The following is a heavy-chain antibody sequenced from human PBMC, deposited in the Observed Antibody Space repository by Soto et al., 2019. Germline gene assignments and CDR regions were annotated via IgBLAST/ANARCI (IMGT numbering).Heavy chain of an antibody. V-gene: IGHV1-18*01. CDR1: GYTFTSYG. J-gene: IGHJ6*02. CDR3: ARDFYPPYVDTAQYGMDV. D-gene: IGHD5-18*01. CDR2: ISAYNGNT. Sequence: QVQLAQSGAEVKKPGASVKVSCKASGYTFTSYGISWVRQAPGQGLEWMGWISAYNGNTNYAQKLQGRVTMTTDTSTSTAYMELRSLRSDDTAVYYCARDFYPPYVDTAQYGMDVWGQGTTVTVSS.